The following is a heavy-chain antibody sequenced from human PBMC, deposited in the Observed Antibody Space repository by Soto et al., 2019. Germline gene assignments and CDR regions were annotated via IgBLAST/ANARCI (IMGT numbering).Heavy chain of an antibody. V-gene: IGHV4-39*01. CDR2: IYYSGST. J-gene: IGHJ3*01. Sequence: PSETLSLTCTVSGGSISSSSYRWGWIRQPPGKGLECVGNIYYSGSTYYNPSLKSRVTVSVDTSKNQFSLKLSSVTAADTAVYYCARQGRMTAVANDAFDVWGQGTMVTVSS. CDR3: ARQGRMTAVANDAFDV. CDR1: GGSISSSSYR. D-gene: IGHD4-17*01.